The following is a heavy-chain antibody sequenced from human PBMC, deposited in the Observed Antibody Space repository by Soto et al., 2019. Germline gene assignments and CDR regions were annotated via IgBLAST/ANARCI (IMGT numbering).Heavy chain of an antibody. J-gene: IGHJ6*02. CDR1: GYTLTELS. CDR3: ATDLGPGYSSGWYSVVDV. Sequence: ASVKGSCKVSGYTLTELSMHRVLQPPPKGLEWMGGFDPEDGETIYAQKFQGRVTMTEDTSTDTAYMELSSLRSEDTAVYYCATDLGPGYSSGWYSVVDVWGQGTTVTVSS. V-gene: IGHV1-24*01. D-gene: IGHD6-19*01. CDR2: FDPEDGET.